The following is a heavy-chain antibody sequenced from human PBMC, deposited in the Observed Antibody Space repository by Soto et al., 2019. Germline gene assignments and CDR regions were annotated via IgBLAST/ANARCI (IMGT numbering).Heavy chain of an antibody. V-gene: IGHV3-73*02. CDR2: IRSKPNNYAT. CDR3: TRHLVDV. CDR1: GFTFSTSA. Sequence: EVPLVESGGGLVQPGGSLTLSCAASGFTFSTSALHWVRQASGKGLEWIGRIRSKPNNYATAYAASVKGRFTISRDDSKNTAYLQMNSLKTEDTAVYYWTRHLVDVWGQGTTVTVSS. J-gene: IGHJ6*02.